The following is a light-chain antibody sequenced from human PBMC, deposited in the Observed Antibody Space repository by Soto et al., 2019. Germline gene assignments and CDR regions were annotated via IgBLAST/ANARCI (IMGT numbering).Light chain of an antibody. V-gene: IGKV1-33*01. CDR3: LQDANCDIT. CDR1: QSIISY. CDR2: DVS. J-gene: IGKJ5*01. Sequence: IHLHHSPSSLSASAVDRVTITSLASQSIISYLNWYQQRPGKAPKLLIYDVSNLETGVPSRFSGSGSETHFTLTINSLQPEDIATYYCLQDANCDITFGQGTRLEI.